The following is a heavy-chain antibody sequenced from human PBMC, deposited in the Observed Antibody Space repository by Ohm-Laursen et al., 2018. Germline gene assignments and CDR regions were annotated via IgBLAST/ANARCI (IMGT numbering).Heavy chain of an antibody. V-gene: IGHV4-31*03. D-gene: IGHD3-3*01. CDR3: AANYDFWSGYFRDSEIFDY. Sequence: PSQTLSLTCTVSGGSISSGGYYWSWIRQHPGKGLEWIGYIYYSGSTYYNPSLKSRVTISVDTSKNQFSLKLSSVTAADTAVYYCAANYDFWSGYFRDSEIFDYWGQGTLVTVSS. CDR1: GGSISSGGYY. J-gene: IGHJ4*02. CDR2: IYYSGST.